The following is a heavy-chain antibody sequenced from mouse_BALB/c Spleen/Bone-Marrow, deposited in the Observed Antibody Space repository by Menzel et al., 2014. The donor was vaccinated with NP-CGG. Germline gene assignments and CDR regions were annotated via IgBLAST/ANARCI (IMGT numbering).Heavy chain of an antibody. D-gene: IGHD4-1*01. CDR1: GFNIXDTY. CDR3: ARWEYYAMDY. J-gene: IGHJ4*01. Sequence: EVKLVESGAELVKPGASVKLSCTASGFNIXDTYMHWVKQRPEQGLEWIGRIDPANGNTKYDPKFQGKATITADTSSNTAYLQLSSLTSEDTAVYYCARWEYYAMDYWGQGISVTVSS. CDR2: IDPANGNT. V-gene: IGHV14-3*02.